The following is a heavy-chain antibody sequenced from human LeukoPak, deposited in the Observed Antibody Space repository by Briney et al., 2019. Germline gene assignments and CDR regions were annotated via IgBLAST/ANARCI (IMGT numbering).Heavy chain of an antibody. Sequence: GGSLRLSCVASRFTFSNYAMSWVRHAPGKGLEWVSLISGSGGVTYYADSVKGRFTISRDNSKNTLYLQMNSLRAEDTATYYCAKEWDASGARLGWFDPWGQGTLVTVSS. J-gene: IGHJ5*02. D-gene: IGHD3-10*01. CDR3: AKEWDASGARLGWFDP. CDR1: RFTFSNYA. V-gene: IGHV3-23*01. CDR2: ISGSGGVT.